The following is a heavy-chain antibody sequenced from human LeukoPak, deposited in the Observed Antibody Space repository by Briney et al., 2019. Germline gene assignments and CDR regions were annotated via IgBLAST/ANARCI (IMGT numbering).Heavy chain of an antibody. J-gene: IGHJ6*03. Sequence: PGGSLRLSCAASGFTFDDYGMSWVRQAPGKGLEWVSGINWNGGSTGCADSVKGRFTISRDNAKNSLYLQMNSLRAEDTALYHCARRGFYYYYYMDVWGKGTTVTVSS. V-gene: IGHV3-20*01. CDR2: INWNGGST. CDR3: ARRGFYYYYYMDV. CDR1: GFTFDDYG.